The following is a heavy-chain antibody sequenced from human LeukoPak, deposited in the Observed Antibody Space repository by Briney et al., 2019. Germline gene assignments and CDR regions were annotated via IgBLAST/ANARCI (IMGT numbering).Heavy chain of an antibody. V-gene: IGHV3-23*01. Sequence: PGGSLRLSCAASGFTFSSYAMSWVRQAPEKGLEWVSTISGSGGGTYYADSVKGRFTISRDDSKHTLYLQMNSLRAEDTAVYYCVKDLGRYRNNCFDYWGQGTLVTVCS. CDR3: VKDLGRYRNNCFDY. CDR2: ISGSGGGT. D-gene: IGHD1-26*01. CDR1: GFTFSSYA. J-gene: IGHJ4*02.